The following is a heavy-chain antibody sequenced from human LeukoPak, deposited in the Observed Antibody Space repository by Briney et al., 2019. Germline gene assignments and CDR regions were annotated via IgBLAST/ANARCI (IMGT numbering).Heavy chain of an antibody. CDR1: GGSFSGYY. J-gene: IGHJ4*02. D-gene: IGHD6-13*01. V-gene: IGHV4-34*01. CDR2: INHSGST. Sequence: SETLSLTCAVYGGSFSGYYWSWIRQPPGKGLEWIGEINHSGSTNYNPSLKSRVTISVDTSKNQFSLKLSSVTAADTAVYYCAKDHGVGTDSSHHWWGQGTLVTVSS. CDR3: AKDHGVGTDSSHHW.